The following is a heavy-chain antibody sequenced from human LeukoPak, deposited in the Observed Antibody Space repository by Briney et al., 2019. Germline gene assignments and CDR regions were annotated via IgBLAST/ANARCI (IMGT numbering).Heavy chain of an antibody. CDR1: GYSISSGYY. CDR3: ARDKRVAAPYYFDY. D-gene: IGHD6-25*01. CDR2: IYHSGST. Sequence: SETLSLTCAVSGYSISSGYYWGWIRPPPGKGLEWIGSIYHSGSTYYNPSLKSRVTISVDTSKNQFSLKLGSVTAADTAVYYCARDKRVAAPYYFDYWGQGTLVTVSS. J-gene: IGHJ4*02. V-gene: IGHV4-38-2*02.